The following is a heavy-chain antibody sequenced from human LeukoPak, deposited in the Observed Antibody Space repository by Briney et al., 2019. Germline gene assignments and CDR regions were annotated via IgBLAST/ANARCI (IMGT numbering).Heavy chain of an antibody. V-gene: IGHV3-23*01. CDR2: TNSGGTST. Sequence: GGSLRLSCAASGFTVSSNYMSWVRQAPGKGLEWISTTNSGGTSTYYAKSVKGRFTISRDNSKSTLYLQMSSLRVEDTAVYYCAKQSYARSLGEGGPGTLVSVSS. CDR3: AKQSYARSLGE. CDR1: GFTVSSNY. J-gene: IGHJ4*02. D-gene: IGHD2-8*01.